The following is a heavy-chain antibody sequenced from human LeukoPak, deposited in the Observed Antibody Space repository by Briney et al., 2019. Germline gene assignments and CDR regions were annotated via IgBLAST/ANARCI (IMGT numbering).Heavy chain of an antibody. CDR2: ISGSGGST. CDR3: ARRYGDYPGYYYGMDV. J-gene: IGHJ6*02. CDR1: GFTFSSYA. Sequence: GGSLRLSCAASGFTFSSYAMSWVRQAPGKGLEWVSAISGSGGSTYYADSVKGRFTISRDNSKNTLYLQMNSLRAKDTAVYYCARRYGDYPGYYYGMDVWGQGTTVTVSS. D-gene: IGHD4-17*01. V-gene: IGHV3-23*01.